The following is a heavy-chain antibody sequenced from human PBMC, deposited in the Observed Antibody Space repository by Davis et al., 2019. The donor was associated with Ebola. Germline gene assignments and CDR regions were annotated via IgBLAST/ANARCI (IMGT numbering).Heavy chain of an antibody. V-gene: IGHV1-18*04. Sequence: ASVKVSCKASGYTFTSYGISWVRQAPGQGLEWMGWISAYNGNTNYAQKFQGRVTMTRDTSISTAYMELSRLRSDDTAVYYCAVGGRVVVITNYYYYYGMDVWGQGTTVTVSS. D-gene: IGHD3-22*01. J-gene: IGHJ6*02. CDR1: GYTFTSYG. CDR2: ISAYNGNT. CDR3: AVGGRVVVITNYYYYYGMDV.